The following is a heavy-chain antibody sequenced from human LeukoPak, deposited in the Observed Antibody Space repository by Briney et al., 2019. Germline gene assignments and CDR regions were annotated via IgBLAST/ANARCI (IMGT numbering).Heavy chain of an antibody. CDR3: AKWKYSNSGIDDY. Sequence: TGGSLRLSCAASGFTFSSYAMSWVRQVPGKGLEWVSVISGSGDDTYYVDSVKGRFTISRDNSKNRFSLQMNSMRAEDKAVYYCAKWKYSNSGIDDYWGQGTLVTASS. D-gene: IGHD6-6*01. J-gene: IGHJ4*02. CDR1: GFTFSSYA. V-gene: IGHV3-23*01. CDR2: ISGSGDDT.